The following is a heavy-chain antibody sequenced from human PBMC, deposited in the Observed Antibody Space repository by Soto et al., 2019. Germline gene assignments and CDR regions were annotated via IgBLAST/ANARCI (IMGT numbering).Heavy chain of an antibody. CDR3: ASLPHPDIIWYFDL. Sequence: QLQLQESGPGLVKPSETLSLTCTVSGGSISSSSYYWGWIRQPPGKGLEWIGSIYYSGSTYYNPSLQSRVTLSVDTSKNQFSLKLSSVTAADTAVYYCASLPHPDIIWYFDLWGRGTLVTISS. J-gene: IGHJ2*01. CDR1: GGSISSSSYY. V-gene: IGHV4-39*01. CDR2: IYYSGST.